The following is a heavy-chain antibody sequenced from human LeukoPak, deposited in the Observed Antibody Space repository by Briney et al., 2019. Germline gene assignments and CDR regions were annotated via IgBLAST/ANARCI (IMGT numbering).Heavy chain of an antibody. V-gene: IGHV3-74*01. CDR1: EFTFSSYW. Sequence: PGGSLRLSCAASEFTFSSYWMHRVRQAPGKGLVWVSRISTDGSSTKYADFVEGRFTISRDNAKNTLYLQMDSLRAEDTAAYYCVRGNFNGGIDYWGQGTLVTVSS. CDR3: VRGNFNGGIDY. CDR2: ISTDGSST. J-gene: IGHJ4*02.